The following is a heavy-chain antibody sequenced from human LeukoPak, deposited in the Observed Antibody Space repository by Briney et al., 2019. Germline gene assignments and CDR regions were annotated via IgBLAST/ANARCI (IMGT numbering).Heavy chain of an antibody. CDR1: GGSISSYY. D-gene: IGHD1-1*01. V-gene: IGHV4-59*01. CDR3: ARDYLERRNPDAFDI. J-gene: IGHJ3*02. Sequence: SETLSLTCTVSGGSISSYYWSWIRQPPGKGLEWIGYIYYSGSTNYNPSLKSRVTISVDTSKNQFSLKLSSVTAADTAVYYCARDYLERRNPDAFDIWGQGTMVTVSS. CDR2: IYYSGST.